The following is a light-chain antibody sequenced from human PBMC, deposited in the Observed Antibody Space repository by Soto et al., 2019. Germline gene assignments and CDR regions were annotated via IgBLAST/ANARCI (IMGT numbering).Light chain of an antibody. CDR3: QQRSNWPPYT. V-gene: IGKV3-11*01. J-gene: IGKJ2*01. CDR2: DAS. CDR1: QSVSSY. Sequence: EIVLTQSPATLSLSPGERATLSCRASQSVSSYLAWYQQKPGQAPRLLIYDASNRATGIPARFSGSGPGTDFTLTISSLEPEDFAVYYCQQRSNWPPYTFGQRTKLEIK.